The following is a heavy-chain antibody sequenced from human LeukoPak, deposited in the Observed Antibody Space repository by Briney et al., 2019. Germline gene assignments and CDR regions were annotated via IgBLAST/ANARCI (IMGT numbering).Heavy chain of an antibody. Sequence: PSETLSLTCAVYGGSFSGYYWTWIRQTPVKGLEWVGDMNPSGSTNYNPSLKSRVTISVDTSKNQFSLELSSVTAADTAVYYCARGRQDVTMIVVVMTAVSYYLDVWGKGTTVTVS. CDR1: GGSFSGYY. J-gene: IGHJ6*03. CDR2: MNPSGST. D-gene: IGHD3-22*01. V-gene: IGHV4-34*01. CDR3: ARGRQDVTMIVVVMTAVSYYLDV.